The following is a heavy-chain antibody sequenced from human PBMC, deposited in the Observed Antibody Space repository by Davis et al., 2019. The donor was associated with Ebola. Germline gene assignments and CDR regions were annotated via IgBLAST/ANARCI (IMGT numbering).Heavy chain of an antibody. Sequence: GESLKISCAASGFTFSSYEMNWVRQAPGKGLEWVSYISSSGSTIYYADSVKGRFTISRDNAKNSLYLQMNSLRAEDTAVYYCAVADDETYYYDSGVLNLDYWGQGTLVTVSS. CDR3: AVADDETYYYDSGVLNLDY. CDR1: GFTFSSYE. CDR2: ISSSGSTI. J-gene: IGHJ4*02. V-gene: IGHV3-48*03. D-gene: IGHD3-22*01.